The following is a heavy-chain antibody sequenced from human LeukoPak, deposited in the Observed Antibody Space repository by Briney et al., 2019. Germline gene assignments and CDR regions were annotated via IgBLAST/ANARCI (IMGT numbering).Heavy chain of an antibody. CDR2: INPNSGGT. Sequence: ASVKVSCKASGYTFTSYGISWVRQAPGQGLEWMGWINPNSGGTNYAQKFQGRVTMTRDTSTCTVYMELSSLRSEDTAVYYCARAPYSSSWPGYYYYYMDVWGKGTTVTVSS. D-gene: IGHD6-13*01. V-gene: IGHV1-2*02. CDR1: GYTFTSYG. J-gene: IGHJ6*03. CDR3: ARAPYSSSWPGYYYYYMDV.